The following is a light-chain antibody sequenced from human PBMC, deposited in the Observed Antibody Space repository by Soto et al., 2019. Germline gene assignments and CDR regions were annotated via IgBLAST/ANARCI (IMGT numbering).Light chain of an antibody. CDR2: AAS. Sequence: DIQMTQSPSSLSASVGDRVTITCRASQSISSYLHWYQQKPGKAPKLLIYAASSLQSGVPSRFSGSGSGTDFTLTISSLQPEDFAIYYCQRSFSTPLTLGGGTKVEIK. V-gene: IGKV1-39*01. CDR1: QSISSY. J-gene: IGKJ4*01. CDR3: QRSFSTPLT.